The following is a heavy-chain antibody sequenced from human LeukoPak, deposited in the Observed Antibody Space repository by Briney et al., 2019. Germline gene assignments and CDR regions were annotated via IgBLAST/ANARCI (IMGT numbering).Heavy chain of an antibody. J-gene: IGHJ5*02. D-gene: IGHD3-16*01. V-gene: IGHV3-21*01. CDR1: GFTFSDYA. CDR3: AGEISNWFDP. Sequence: GGSLRLSCVASGFTFSDYAMNWVRQAPGKELEWVSSISSSSSYMYYSDSVKGRFTISRDNAKNSLYLQMSGLRVEDTGVYYCAGEISNWFDPWGQGTLVTVSS. CDR2: ISSSSSYM.